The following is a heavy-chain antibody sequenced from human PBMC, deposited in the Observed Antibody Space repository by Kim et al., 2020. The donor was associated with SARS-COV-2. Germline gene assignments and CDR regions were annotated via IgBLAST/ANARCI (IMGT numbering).Heavy chain of an antibody. D-gene: IGHD1-1*01. CDR1: GDSVSSNSGA. CDR3: AEGGKYYWALDI. Sequence: SQTLSVTCAISGDSVSSNSGAWHWIRQSPSRGLEWLGRTYYKSKWYYDYAVSVRSRITINPDTSKNQFSLHLNSVTPDDTGVYYCAEGGKYYWALDIWGE. V-gene: IGHV6-1*01. J-gene: IGHJ3*02. CDR2: TYYKSKWYY.